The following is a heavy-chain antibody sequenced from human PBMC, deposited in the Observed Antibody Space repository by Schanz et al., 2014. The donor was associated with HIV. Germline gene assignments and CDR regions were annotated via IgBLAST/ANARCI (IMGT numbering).Heavy chain of an antibody. J-gene: IGHJ4*02. CDR3: ARGFQGFDY. CDR2: ISESGGRT. CDR1: GFSFSDYH. Sequence: VQLVESGGDLVKPGGSLRLSCTASGFSFSDYHVSWIRQAPGKGLEWVSSISESGGRTYYADSVNGRFTISRDNSKNTLYLQMNSLRAEDTSVYYCARGFQGFDYWGQGTLVTVSS. V-gene: IGHV3-23*04. D-gene: IGHD3-10*01.